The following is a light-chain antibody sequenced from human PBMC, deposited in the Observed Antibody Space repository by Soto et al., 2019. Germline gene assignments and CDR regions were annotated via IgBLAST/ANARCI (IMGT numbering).Light chain of an antibody. V-gene: IGKV1-27*01. Sequence: DIQMTQSPSSLSASVGDSVTITCRATQGISNYLAWYQQKPGKVPKLLIYSASTLRPGVPSRFSGSGSGTDFTITINNLQPEDVATYYCQKCNSSPQTFGQGTKVEI. J-gene: IGKJ1*01. CDR3: QKCNSSPQT. CDR1: QGISNY. CDR2: SAS.